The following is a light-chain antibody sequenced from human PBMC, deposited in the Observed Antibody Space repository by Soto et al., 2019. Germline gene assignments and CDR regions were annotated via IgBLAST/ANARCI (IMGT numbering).Light chain of an antibody. Sequence: IVMTQSPSTLSVSPGERATLSCRASQSVSSSYLAWYQQKSGQAPRLLIYGASSRATGIPDRFSGSESGTDFTLTISREAPEVVVVYYWQQCSSPPTFGQGTKVDIK. CDR1: QSVSSSY. J-gene: IGKJ1*01. V-gene: IGKV3-20*01. CDR2: GAS. CDR3: QQCSSPPT.